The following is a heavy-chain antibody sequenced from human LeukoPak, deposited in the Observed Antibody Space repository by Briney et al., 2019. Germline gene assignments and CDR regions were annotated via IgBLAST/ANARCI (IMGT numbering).Heavy chain of an antibody. J-gene: IGHJ6*03. Sequence: SETLSLTCTVSGGSISSSSYYWGWIRQPPGKGLEWIGSIYYSGSTYYNPSLKSRVTISVDTSKNQFSLKLSSVTAADTAVYYCARQLWFLYYYYYYMDVWGKGTTVTISS. D-gene: IGHD5-18*01. CDR3: ARQLWFLYYYYYYMDV. CDR1: GGSISSSSYY. CDR2: IYYSGST. V-gene: IGHV4-39*01.